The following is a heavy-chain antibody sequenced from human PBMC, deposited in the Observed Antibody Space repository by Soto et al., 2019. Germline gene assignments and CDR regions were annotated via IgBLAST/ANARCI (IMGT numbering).Heavy chain of an antibody. CDR3: ARGVFPFTIFGVVNQIDV. Sequence: ASVKVSCKASGYTFTSYDINWVRQATGQGLEWMGWMNPNSGNTGYAQKFQGRVTMTRNTSISTAYMELSSLRSEDTAVYYCARGVFPFTIFGVVNQIDVRAKRTTVTGSS. J-gene: IGHJ6*04. D-gene: IGHD3-3*01. CDR1: GYTFTSYD. V-gene: IGHV1-8*01. CDR2: MNPNSGNT.